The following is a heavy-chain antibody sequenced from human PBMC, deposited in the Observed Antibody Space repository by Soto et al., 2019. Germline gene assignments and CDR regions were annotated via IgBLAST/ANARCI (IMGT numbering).Heavy chain of an antibody. CDR3: ARNNYGSGRYYSSFDD. CDR1: GDSVSSNSAA. J-gene: IGHJ4*02. V-gene: IGHV6-1*01. D-gene: IGHD3-10*01. CDR2: TYYNSIWYT. Sequence: QVQLQQSGPGLVKPSQTLSLTCVISGDSVSSNSAAWNWIRQSPSRGLEWLGRTYYNSIWYTDYSLFVKSRLTINPDTSKNQVTLQLNSVTPEDTAVYYCARNNYGSGRYYSSFDDWGQGILVTVSS.